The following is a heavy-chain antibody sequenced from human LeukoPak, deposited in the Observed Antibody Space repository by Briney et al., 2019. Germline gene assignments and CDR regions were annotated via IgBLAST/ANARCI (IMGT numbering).Heavy chain of an antibody. J-gene: IGHJ4*02. CDR3: ARAVTTRNEAGLD. D-gene: IGHD1-14*01. CDR1: GGTFSSYA. V-gene: IGHV1-69*13. Sequence: ASVKVSLTASGGTFSSYAISWVRQAPGQGLEWMGGIIPIFGTANYAQKFQGRVTITADESTSTAYMELSSLRSEDTAVYYCARAVTTRNEAGLDWGQGTLVTVSS. CDR2: IIPIFGTA.